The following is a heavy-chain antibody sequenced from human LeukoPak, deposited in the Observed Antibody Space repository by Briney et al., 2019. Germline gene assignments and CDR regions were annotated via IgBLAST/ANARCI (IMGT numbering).Heavy chain of an antibody. CDR3: ARVRAAPAD. Sequence: PSETLSLTCAVYGGSFSGYYWSWIRQPPGKGLEWIGEINHSGSTNYNPSLKSRVTISVDMSKNQFSLKLSSVTAADTAVYYCARVRAAPADWGQGTLVTVSS. J-gene: IGHJ4*02. CDR2: INHSGST. CDR1: GGSFSGYY. V-gene: IGHV4-34*01. D-gene: IGHD6-6*01.